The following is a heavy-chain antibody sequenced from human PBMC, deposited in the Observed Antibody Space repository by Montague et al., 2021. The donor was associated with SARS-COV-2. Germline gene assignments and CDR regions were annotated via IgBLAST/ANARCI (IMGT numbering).Heavy chain of an antibody. V-gene: IGHV3-7*01. CDR1: GFTFSSYW. CDR2: IKQDVSEK. J-gene: IGHJ6*02. CDR3: ARDGIAVAGYYYYYGMDV. Sequence: SLRLSCAASGFTFSSYWMSWVRQAPGKGLEWVANIKQDVSEKYXXXSXXXRFXISRDNAKNSLYLQMNSLRAEDTAVYYCARDGIAVAGYYYYYGMDVWGQGTTVTVSS. D-gene: IGHD6-19*01.